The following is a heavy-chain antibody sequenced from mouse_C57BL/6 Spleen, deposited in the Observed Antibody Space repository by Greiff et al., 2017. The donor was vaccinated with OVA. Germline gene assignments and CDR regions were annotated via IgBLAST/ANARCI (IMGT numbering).Heavy chain of an antibody. V-gene: IGHV1-64*01. CDR3: ARRITGTGYYFDY. Sequence: QVQLQQPGAELVKPGASVKLSCKASGYTFTSYWMHWVKQRPGQGLEWIGMIHPNSGSTNYNEKFKSKATLTVDKSSSTAYMQHSSLTSEDSAVYYGARRITGTGYYFDYWGQGTTLTVSS. D-gene: IGHD4-1*01. J-gene: IGHJ2*01. CDR1: GYTFTSYW. CDR2: IHPNSGST.